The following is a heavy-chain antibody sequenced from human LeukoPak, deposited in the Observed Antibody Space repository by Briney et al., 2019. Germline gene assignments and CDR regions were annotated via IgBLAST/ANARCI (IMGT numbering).Heavy chain of an antibody. CDR3: AELGITMIGGV. D-gene: IGHD3-10*02. CDR2: ISSSGSTI. CDR1: GFTFSSYE. V-gene: IGHV3-48*03. Sequence: GGSLRLSCAAAGFTFSSYEMNWVRQAPGEGLEWVSYISSSGSTIYYADSVKGRFTISRDNSKNSLYLQMNSLRAEDTAVYYCAELGITMIGGVWGKGTTVTISS. J-gene: IGHJ6*04.